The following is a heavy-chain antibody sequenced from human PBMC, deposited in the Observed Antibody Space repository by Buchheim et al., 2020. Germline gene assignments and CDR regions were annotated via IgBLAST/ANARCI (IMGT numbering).Heavy chain of an antibody. J-gene: IGHJ4*02. Sequence: QVQLVQSGAEVRKPGASVKVSCKASGYTFTSYHIHWVRQAPGQGLEWMGIINPSGGSTNYAQKFQGRVTMTRDTSTNTVYMELSSLRSEDTAVYYCARAYGSGTYYRTDYWGQGIL. D-gene: IGHD3-10*01. CDR2: INPSGGST. CDR1: GYTFTSYH. CDR3: ARAYGSGTYYRTDY. V-gene: IGHV1-46*01.